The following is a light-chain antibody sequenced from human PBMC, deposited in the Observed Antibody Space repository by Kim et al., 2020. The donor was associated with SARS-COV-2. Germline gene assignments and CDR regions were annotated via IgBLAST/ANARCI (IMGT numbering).Light chain of an antibody. Sequence: DIQMTQSPSTVSASVGDRVTITCRASQSVSNWLAWYQQRPGKAPKLLIYQASNLETGVPSRFSGSGSGTEFTLTISSLQPDDFATYYCQQYNNFLRTFGQGTKVDIK. J-gene: IGKJ1*01. V-gene: IGKV1-5*03. CDR3: QQYNNFLRT. CDR2: QAS. CDR1: QSVSNW.